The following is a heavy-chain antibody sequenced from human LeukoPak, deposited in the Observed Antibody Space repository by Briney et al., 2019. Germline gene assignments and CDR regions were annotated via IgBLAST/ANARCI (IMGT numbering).Heavy chain of an antibody. CDR1: GYTFANYD. J-gene: IGHJ4*02. D-gene: IGHD3-22*01. CDR3: ARGFSAYDGTDYAFSYY. V-gene: IGHV1-8*01. Sequence: ASVAVSCKASGYTFANYDITWVRQAPGQGLEWMGWMNPNSGDTGYAQKFQGRVSMTRDTSITTAYMELSSLRSEDTAVYYCARGFSAYDGTDYAFSYYWGQGTLVTVSS. CDR2: MNPNSGDT.